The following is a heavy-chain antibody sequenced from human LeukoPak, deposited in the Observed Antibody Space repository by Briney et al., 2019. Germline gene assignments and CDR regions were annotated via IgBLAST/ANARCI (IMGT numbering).Heavy chain of an antibody. D-gene: IGHD3-22*01. CDR3: ARVLLRSGYSLRY. J-gene: IGHJ4*02. CDR1: GYTFTSYG. CDR2: ISAYNGNT. V-gene: IGHV1-18*01. Sequence: ASVKVSCKASGYTFTSYGISWVRQAPGQGLEWMGWISAYNGNTNYAQKFQGRVTMTRDMSTSTVYMELSSLRSEDTAVYYCARVLLRSGYSLRYWGQGTLVTVSS.